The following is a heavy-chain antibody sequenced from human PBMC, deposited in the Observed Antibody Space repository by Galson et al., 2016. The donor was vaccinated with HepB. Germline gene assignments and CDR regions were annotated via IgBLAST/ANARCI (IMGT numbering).Heavy chain of an antibody. V-gene: IGHV1-18*04. Sequence: SVKVSCKASGYTFTTNGISWVRQAPGQGLEWVAWISAHNGDTNSAQKFQGRVTLTTDTSTRTAYMELRSLTSDDTAVYYCAQDRDRSLDYWGQGTLVTVSS. CDR1: GYTFTTNG. CDR3: AQDRDRSLDY. D-gene: IGHD5-24*01. CDR2: ISAHNGDT. J-gene: IGHJ4*02.